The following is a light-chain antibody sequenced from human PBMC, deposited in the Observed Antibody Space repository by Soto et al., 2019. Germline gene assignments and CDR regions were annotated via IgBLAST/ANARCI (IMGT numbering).Light chain of an antibody. CDR1: SSDVGSYNG. CDR3: SSYTRSRTYV. Sequence: QSALTQPPSVSGSPGQSVTISYTGTSSDVGSYNGVSWYQQPPGTAPKLMIYEGSTRPSGVPDRFSGSKSGNTASLTISGLQAEDEADYYCSSYTRSRTYVLGTGTKVTVL. CDR2: EGS. V-gene: IGLV2-18*02. J-gene: IGLJ1*01.